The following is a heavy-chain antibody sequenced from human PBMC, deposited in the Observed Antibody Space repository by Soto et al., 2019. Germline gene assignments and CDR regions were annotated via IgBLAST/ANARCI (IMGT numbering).Heavy chain of an antibody. J-gene: IGHJ4*02. CDR1: GFTFSDHY. Sequence: AGGSLRLSCAASGFTFSDHYMDWVRRAPGKGLEWVGRSRNKANSYTTEYAASVKGRFTISRDDSKNSLYLQMNSLKTEDTAVYYCARGGSGSGSYCHDYWGQGTLVTVSS. D-gene: IGHD3-10*01. CDR2: SRNKANSYTT. CDR3: ARGGSGSGSYCHDY. V-gene: IGHV3-72*01.